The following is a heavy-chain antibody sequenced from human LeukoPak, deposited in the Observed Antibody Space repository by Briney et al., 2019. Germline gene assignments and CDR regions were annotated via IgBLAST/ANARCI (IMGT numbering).Heavy chain of an antibody. D-gene: IGHD3-22*01. Sequence: PSETLSLTCTVSGDSISSGDYYWSWIRQPAGKGLEWIGRISSSGSTNYNPSLKSRVTISVDTSKNQFSLRLSSVTAADTAVYYCARHVGILHYDSISMVFDPWGQGTLVTVSS. V-gene: IGHV4-61*02. CDR1: GDSISSGDYY. CDR2: ISSSGST. J-gene: IGHJ5*02. CDR3: ARHVGILHYDSISMVFDP.